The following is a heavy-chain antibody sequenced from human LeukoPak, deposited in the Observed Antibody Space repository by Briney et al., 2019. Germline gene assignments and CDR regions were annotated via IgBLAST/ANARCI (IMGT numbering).Heavy chain of an antibody. D-gene: IGHD6-19*01. CDR2: ISSSGSKI. J-gene: IGHJ4*02. CDR3: ARGIDTSGWYDFDY. CDR1: GFTFSDYY. Sequence: GGSLRLSCAASGFTFSDYYMSGIRQAPGKGREWVSYISSSGSKISSPDSVKDRFTNSMDNAKNSLYLQMNSLRAEDTAVYYCARGIDTSGWYDFDYWGQGTLVTVSS. V-gene: IGHV3-11*04.